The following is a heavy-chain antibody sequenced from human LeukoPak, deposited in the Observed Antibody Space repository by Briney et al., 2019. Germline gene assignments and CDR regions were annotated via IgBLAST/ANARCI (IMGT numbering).Heavy chain of an antibody. CDR1: GFTFSSYA. CDR2: ISGSGGST. D-gene: IGHD3-22*01. Sequence: GGSLRLSCAASGFTFSSYAMSWVRQAPGEGLEWVSAISGSGGSTYYADSVKGRFTISRDNSKNTLYLQMNSLRAEDTAVYYCAKDKPDSSGYYPRTRGGFDYWGQGTLVTVSS. J-gene: IGHJ4*02. CDR3: AKDKPDSSGYYPRTRGGFDY. V-gene: IGHV3-23*01.